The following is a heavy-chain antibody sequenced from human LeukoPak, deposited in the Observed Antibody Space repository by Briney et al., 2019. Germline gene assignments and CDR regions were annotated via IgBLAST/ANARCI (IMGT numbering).Heavy chain of an antibody. Sequence: PSETLSLTCAVYGGSFSGYYWSWIRQPPGKGLEWIGEINHSGSTNYNPSLKSRVTISVDTSKNQFSLKLSSVTAADTAVYYCARDIAVAVGWFNPWGQGTLVTVSS. CDR1: GGSFSGYY. J-gene: IGHJ5*02. CDR3: ARDIAVAVGWFNP. D-gene: IGHD6-19*01. CDR2: INHSGST. V-gene: IGHV4-34*01.